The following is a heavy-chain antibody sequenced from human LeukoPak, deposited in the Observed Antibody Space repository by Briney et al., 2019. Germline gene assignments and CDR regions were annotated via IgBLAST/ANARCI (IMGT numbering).Heavy chain of an antibody. CDR3: ATEGDYGDFDY. CDR2: INAGNGNT. CDR1: GYTFTSYA. J-gene: IGHJ4*02. V-gene: IGHV1-3*01. Sequence: ASVKVSCKASGYTFTSYAMHWVRQALGQRLEWMGWINAGNGNTKYSQKFQGRVTITRDTSASTAYMGLSTLRSEDTAVYYCATEGDYGDFDYWGQGTLVTVSS. D-gene: IGHD4-17*01.